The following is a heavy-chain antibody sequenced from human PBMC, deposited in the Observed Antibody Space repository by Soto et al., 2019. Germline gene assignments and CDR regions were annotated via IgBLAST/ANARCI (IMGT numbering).Heavy chain of an antibody. CDR1: GYSFTSYW. CDR3: AIHELQFCSGGSCYSDYYYMDV. CDR2: IYPGDSDT. D-gene: IGHD2-15*01. J-gene: IGHJ6*03. V-gene: IGHV5-51*01. Sequence: GESLKISCKGSGYSFTSYWIGWVRQMPGKGLEWMGIIYPGDSDTRYSPSFQGQVTISADKSISTAYLQWSSLKASDTAMYYWAIHELQFCSGGSCYSDYYYMDVWGKGTTVTVSS.